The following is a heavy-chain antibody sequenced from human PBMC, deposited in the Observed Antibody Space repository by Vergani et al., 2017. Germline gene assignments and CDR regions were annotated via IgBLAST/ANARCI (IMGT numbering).Heavy chain of an antibody. V-gene: IGHV4-34*01. Sequence: QVQLQQWGGGLLKPSETLSLTCVVNGGSFTSYHWTWIRQSPGEGLEWVGDIDHTGRPDYNPSLKSRLTMSVDKSRNQFSLTPNSVTATDTAIYFCARVNTETNGHLYYDYYMDVWGQGTAVTVS. CDR2: IDHTGRP. CDR3: ARVNTETNGHLYYDYYMDV. D-gene: IGHD4-11*01. CDR1: GGSFTSYH. J-gene: IGHJ6*03.